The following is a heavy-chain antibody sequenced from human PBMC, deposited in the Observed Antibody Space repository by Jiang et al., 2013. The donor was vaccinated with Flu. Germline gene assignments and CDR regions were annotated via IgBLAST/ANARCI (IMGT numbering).Heavy chain of an antibody. V-gene: IGHV3-23*01. CDR2: ISGGGSVT. CDR1: GFTFDGYA. J-gene: IGHJ4*02. Sequence: QLLESGGDLVQPGGSLRLSCAASGFTFDGYAMHWVRQAPGKGLEWISGISGGGSVTEYAASVEGRFTLSRDNSKNIVYLQMDNVRAEDTALYYCAKGALMITFRGVIDSWGQGTLVTVSS. CDR3: AKGALMITFRGVIDS. D-gene: IGHD3-16*01.